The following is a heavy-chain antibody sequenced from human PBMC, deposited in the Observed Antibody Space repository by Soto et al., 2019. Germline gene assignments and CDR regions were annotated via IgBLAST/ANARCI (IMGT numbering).Heavy chain of an antibody. J-gene: IGHJ6*01. V-gene: IGHV3-23*01. Sequence: EVQLLESGGDLEQPGGSLRLSCAASGFTFSKYAMSWVRQAPGKGLEWVSGISGSGDRSYYADSVKGRFTISRDNSKSTLYLQMNSLRAEDTAVYHCAKAGSYGDYVGSDDYGMDVW. D-gene: IGHD4-17*01. CDR2: ISGSGDRS. CDR1: GFTFSKYA. CDR3: AKAGSYGDYVGSDDYGMDV.